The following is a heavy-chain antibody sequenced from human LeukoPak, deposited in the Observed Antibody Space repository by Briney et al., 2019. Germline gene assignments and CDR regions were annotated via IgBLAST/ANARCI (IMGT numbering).Heavy chain of an antibody. Sequence: SVKVSCKASGGTFSSYAISWVRQAPGQGLEWMGGIIPIFGTANYAQKLQGRVTITADESTSTAYMELSSLRSEDTAVYYCARDALKDGYNYVGYWGQGTLVTVSS. CDR2: IIPIFGTA. V-gene: IGHV1-69*13. CDR3: ARDALKDGYNYVGY. J-gene: IGHJ4*02. CDR1: GGTFSSYA. D-gene: IGHD5-24*01.